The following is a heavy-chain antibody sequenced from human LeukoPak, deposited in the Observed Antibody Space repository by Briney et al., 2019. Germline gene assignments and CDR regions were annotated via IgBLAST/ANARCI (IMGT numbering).Heavy chain of an antibody. CDR2: ISGSGGTT. J-gene: IGHJ6*02. CDR1: GFTFSSYA. D-gene: IGHD5-18*01. CDR3: ARTLQQLWSVSPMDV. V-gene: IGHV3-23*01. Sequence: GGSLRLSCAASGFTFSSYAMSWVRQAPGKGLEWVSGISGSGGTTGYADSVKGRFTISRDNSKNTLYLQMNSLRAEDTAVYYCARTLQQLWSVSPMDVWGQGTTVTVSS.